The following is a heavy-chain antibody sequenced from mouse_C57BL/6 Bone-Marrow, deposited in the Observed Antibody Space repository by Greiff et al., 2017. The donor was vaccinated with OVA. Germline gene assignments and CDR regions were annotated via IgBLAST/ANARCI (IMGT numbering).Heavy chain of an antibody. CDR3: TRGYSNYYDMDY. Sequence: VQLQESGAELVRPGASVTLSCKASGYTFTDYEMHWVKQTPVHGLEWIGAIDPETGGTAYNQKFKGKAILTADKSSSTAYMELRSLTSEDSAVYYCTRGYSNYYDMDYWGQGPSVTVSP. CDR2: IDPETGGT. J-gene: IGHJ4*01. V-gene: IGHV1-15*01. CDR1: GYTFTDYE. D-gene: IGHD2-5*01.